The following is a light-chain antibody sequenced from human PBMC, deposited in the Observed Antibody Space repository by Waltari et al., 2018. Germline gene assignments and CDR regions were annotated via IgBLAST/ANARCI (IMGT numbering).Light chain of an antibody. Sequence: EIVLTQSPATLSVSPGERATLSCRASQSVSSNLAWYQQKPGQPPRLLISGASNRAAGIPARFSGSGSATEFTLTISSLQSEDFAVYYCHQYNNWPPITFGQGTRLEIK. J-gene: IGKJ5*01. CDR3: HQYNNWPPIT. CDR1: QSVSSN. CDR2: GAS. V-gene: IGKV3-15*01.